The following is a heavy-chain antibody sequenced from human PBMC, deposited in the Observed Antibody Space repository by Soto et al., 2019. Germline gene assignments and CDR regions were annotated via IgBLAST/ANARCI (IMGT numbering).Heavy chain of an antibody. CDR2: INSDGSST. V-gene: IGHV3-74*01. CDR1: GFTFSSYC. Sequence: PGGSLRLSCAASGFTFSSYCMHWVRQAPGKGLVWVSRINSDGSSTSYADSVKGRFTISRDNARNTLYLQMNSLRAEDTAVYYCASLSGKRDDAFDIWGQGTMVTVSS. D-gene: IGHD1-26*01. J-gene: IGHJ3*02. CDR3: ASLSGKRDDAFDI.